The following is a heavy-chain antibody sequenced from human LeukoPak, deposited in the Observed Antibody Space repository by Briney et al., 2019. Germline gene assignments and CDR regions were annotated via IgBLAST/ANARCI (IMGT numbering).Heavy chain of an antibody. V-gene: IGHV3-7*03. CDR3: ARDGRPLDY. Sequence: PGESLRLSCVDSGITFSKHWMSWVRQAPGKGLEWVANIKQDGGEKYYVDSVKGRFTISRDNAKNSLYLQMNSLRVEDTAVYYCARDGRPLDYWGQGTLVTVSS. CDR1: GITFSKHW. J-gene: IGHJ4*02. CDR2: IKQDGGEK.